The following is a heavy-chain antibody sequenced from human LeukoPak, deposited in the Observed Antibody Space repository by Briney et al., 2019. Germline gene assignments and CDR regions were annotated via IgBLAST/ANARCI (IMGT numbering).Heavy chain of an antibody. CDR1: GFTFSSYA. Sequence: GGSLRLSCAASGFTFSSYAMSWVRQAPGKGLEWVSAISGSGGSTYYADSVKGRFTISRDNSKNTLYLQMNSLRAEDTAVYYCARTRRREGGLFYWGQGTLVTVSS. J-gene: IGHJ4*02. CDR2: ISGSGGST. CDR3: ARTRRREGGLFY. V-gene: IGHV3-23*01. D-gene: IGHD1-14*01.